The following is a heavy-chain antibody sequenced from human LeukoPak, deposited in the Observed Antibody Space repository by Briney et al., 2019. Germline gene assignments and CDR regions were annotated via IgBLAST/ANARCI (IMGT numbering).Heavy chain of an antibody. CDR1: GYPFSAFS. CDR3: ARDWAHGSFDL. D-gene: IGHD3-16*01. CDR2: INPGIFTT. Sequence: SVKVSCKALGYPFSAFSLHWVRQAPGQGPEWMAIINPGIFTTTYAQKLQDRITVTSDTSTATVYMELRSLRLEDTAVYFCARDWAHGSFDLWGQGTLVTVSS. J-gene: IGHJ4*02. V-gene: IGHV1-46*01.